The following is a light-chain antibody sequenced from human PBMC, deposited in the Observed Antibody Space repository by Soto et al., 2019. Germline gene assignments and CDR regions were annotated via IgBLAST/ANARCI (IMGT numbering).Light chain of an antibody. CDR2: AAS. CDR3: LQDCNYPRT. Sequence: AIQMTQSPSSLSASVGDRVTITCRAGQDISNDLGWYQEKPGQAPKLLIYAASNLQSGVPSRFSGSGSGTDFTLTIRSLQPEDFATYYWLQDCNYPRTFGQGTEVEI. V-gene: IGKV1-6*01. J-gene: IGKJ1*01. CDR1: QDISND.